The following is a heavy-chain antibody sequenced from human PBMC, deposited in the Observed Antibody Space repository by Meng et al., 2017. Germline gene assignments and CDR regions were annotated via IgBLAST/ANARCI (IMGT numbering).Heavy chain of an antibody. J-gene: IGHJ4*02. CDR3: ARAERGYSYGGHLEGYYFDY. CDR2: ISSSSSYI. V-gene: IGHV3-21*01. CDR1: GFTFSSYS. D-gene: IGHD5-18*01. Sequence: GESLKISCAASGFTFSSYSMNWVRQAPGKGLEWVTSISSSSSYIYYADSVKGRFTISRDNAKNSLYLQMNSLRAEDTALSYCARAERGYSYGGHLEGYYFDYWGQGTLVTVSS.